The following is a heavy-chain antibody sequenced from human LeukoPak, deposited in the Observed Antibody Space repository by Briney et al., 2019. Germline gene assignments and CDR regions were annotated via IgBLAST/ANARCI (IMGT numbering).Heavy chain of an antibody. V-gene: IGHV1-2*02. J-gene: IGHJ4*02. CDR3: ARGGYRSSWYWY. D-gene: IGHD6-13*01. CDR1: TYTFTNYY. Sequence: ASVKVSCKASTYTFTNYYMHWVRQAPGQGLEWMGWINPDSGGTDYAQKFQGRVTMTRDTSITTAYMELSRVISDDTAVYYCARGGYRSSWYWYWGQGTLVTVSS. CDR2: INPDSGGT.